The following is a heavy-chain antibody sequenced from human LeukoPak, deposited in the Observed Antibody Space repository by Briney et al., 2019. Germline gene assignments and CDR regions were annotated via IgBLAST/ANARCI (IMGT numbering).Heavy chain of an antibody. CDR1: GGSISGYY. CDR2: IYYNGGT. Sequence: SETLSLTCTVSGGSISGYYWSWIRQPPGKGLEWIGYIYYNGGTNYDPSLKSRATISVDTSKNQSSLKLSSVTAADTAVYYCARVEDGKQPKGKGAFDIWGQGTMVTVSS. V-gene: IGHV4-59*01. J-gene: IGHJ3*02. CDR3: ARVEDGKQPKGKGAFDI. D-gene: IGHD5-24*01.